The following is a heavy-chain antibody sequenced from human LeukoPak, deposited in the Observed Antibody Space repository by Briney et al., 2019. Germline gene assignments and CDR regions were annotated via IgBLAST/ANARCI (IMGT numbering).Heavy chain of an antibody. CDR3: ARDPYSSSWSYGMDV. V-gene: IGHV3-74*01. J-gene: IGHJ6*02. CDR1: GFTFSSYW. CDR2: MNSDGSNT. D-gene: IGHD6-13*01. Sequence: GGSLRLSCAASGFTFSSYWMHRVRQAPGKGLVWVSRMNSDGSNTGYADSVKGRFTISRDNAKSSLYLQMNSLRAEDTAVYYCARDPYSSSWSYGMDVWGQGTAVTVSS.